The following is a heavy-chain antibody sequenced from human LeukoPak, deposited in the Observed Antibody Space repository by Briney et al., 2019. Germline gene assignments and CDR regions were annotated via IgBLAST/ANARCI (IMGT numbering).Heavy chain of an antibody. J-gene: IGHJ4*02. D-gene: IGHD5-12*01. CDR1: GYSFTSYW. CDR2: IDPSESYA. Sequence: LGESLKISCKGSGYSFTSYWIYWVRQMPGKGLEWMGRIDPSESYANYSPSFQGHVTIPADKSISTAYLQWSSLKASDTAMYYCASDIVATIRIGLGWGQGTLVSVCS. CDR3: ASDIVATIRIGLG. V-gene: IGHV5-10-1*01.